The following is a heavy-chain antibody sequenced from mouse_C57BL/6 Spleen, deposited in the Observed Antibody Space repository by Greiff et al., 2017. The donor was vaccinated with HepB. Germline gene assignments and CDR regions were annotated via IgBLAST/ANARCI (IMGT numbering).Heavy chain of an antibody. CDR3: ARRAAPYYFDY. CDR2: IDPSDSET. CDR1: GYTFTSYW. Sequence: QVQLQQPGAELVRPGSSVKLSCKASGYTFTSYWMHWVKQRPIQGLEWIGNIDPSDSETHYNQKFKDKATLTVDKSSSTAYMQRSSLTSEDSAVYYWARRAAPYYFDYWGQGTTLTVSS. J-gene: IGHJ2*01. D-gene: IGHD6-1*01. V-gene: IGHV1-52*01.